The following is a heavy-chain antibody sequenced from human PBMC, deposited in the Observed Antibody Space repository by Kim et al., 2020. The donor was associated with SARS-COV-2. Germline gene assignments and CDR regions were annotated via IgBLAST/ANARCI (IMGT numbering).Heavy chain of an antibody. V-gene: IGHV4-39*07. CDR3: ARYITVPASSYADY. CDR1: GASISSQNYY. D-gene: IGHD6-19*01. CDR2: TNYYGDA. J-gene: IGHJ4*02. Sequence: SQTLSLTCTVSGASISSQNYYWGWIRQPPGKGLEWIGITNYYGDAYSNPSLKSRVTISVDTSKNQFSLRLTSVTAADTAIYYCARYITVPASSYADYWGQGTLATVSS.